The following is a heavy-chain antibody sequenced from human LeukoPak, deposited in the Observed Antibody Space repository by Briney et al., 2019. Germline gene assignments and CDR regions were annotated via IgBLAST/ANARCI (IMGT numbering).Heavy chain of an antibody. J-gene: IGHJ4*02. Sequence: ASVKVSCKASGYTFTSYAMNWVRQAPGQGLEWMGWISAYNGNTNYAQKLQGRVTMTTDTSTSTAYMELRSLRSDDTAVYYCARDLEMGYFDYWGQGTLVTVSS. CDR3: ARDLEMGYFDY. CDR2: ISAYNGNT. V-gene: IGHV1-18*01. D-gene: IGHD5-24*01. CDR1: GYTFTSYA.